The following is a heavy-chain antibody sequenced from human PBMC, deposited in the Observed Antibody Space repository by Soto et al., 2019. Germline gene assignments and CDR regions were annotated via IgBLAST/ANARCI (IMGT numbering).Heavy chain of an antibody. V-gene: IGHV1-69*01. CDR1: GGTFTNYV. J-gene: IGHJ4*02. CDR3: ARGGHGRSSDY. D-gene: IGHD6-6*01. Sequence: QVQLLQSGAEVTKPGSSVKVSCKASGGTFTNYVISWVQQAPGQGLEWMVAFITIFGTTTFPQKLQARFTISADASANTVYMELSSLTTEDTDVYYFARGGHGRSSDYWGQGTLVTVSA. CDR2: FITIFGTT.